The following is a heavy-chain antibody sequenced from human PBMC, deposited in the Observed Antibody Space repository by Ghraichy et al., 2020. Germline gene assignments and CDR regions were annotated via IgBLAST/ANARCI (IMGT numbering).Heavy chain of an antibody. D-gene: IGHD5-24*01. CDR1: GFTFSSYA. Sequence: SLNISCAASGFTFSSYAMHWVRQAPGKGLEWVAVISYDGSNKYYADSVKGRFTISRDNSKNTLYLQMNSLRAEDTAVYYCARDGPGGMATIWWGQGTLVTVSS. CDR3: ARDGPGGMATIW. V-gene: IGHV3-30*04. CDR2: ISYDGSNK. J-gene: IGHJ4*02.